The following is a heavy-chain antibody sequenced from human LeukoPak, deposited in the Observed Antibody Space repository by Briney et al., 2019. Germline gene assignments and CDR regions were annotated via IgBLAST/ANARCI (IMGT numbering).Heavy chain of an antibody. V-gene: IGHV3-23*01. D-gene: IGHD2-21*02. CDR1: GFTFSAYG. CDR3: AKDGTGCGGDCYSDY. J-gene: IGHJ4*02. CDR2: ITYSSGNT. Sequence: AGSLRLSCAASGFTFSAYGMSWFRQAPGKGLDWVSAITYSSGNTYYADSVKGRFTISRDNSKNTLYLQMNSLRAEDTALYYCAKDGTGCGGDCYSDYWGQGPLVTVSS.